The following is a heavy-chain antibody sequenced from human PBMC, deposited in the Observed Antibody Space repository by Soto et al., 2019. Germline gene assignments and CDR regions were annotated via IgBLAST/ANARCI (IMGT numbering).Heavy chain of an antibody. D-gene: IGHD2-2*01. V-gene: IGHV1-69*12. CDR2: IIRIFGTP. J-gene: IGHJ6*02. CDR1: GGTFSSYA. CDR3: GRQSSNEYYYGMDV. Sequence: QVQLVQSGAEVKKPGSSVKVSCKASGGTFSSYAINWVRQAPGQGLEWMGGIIRIFGTPDYAQRFQGRVTITADESTSTAYMELSSLGAEDTAVYYSGRQSSNEYYYGMDVWGQGTTVTVSS.